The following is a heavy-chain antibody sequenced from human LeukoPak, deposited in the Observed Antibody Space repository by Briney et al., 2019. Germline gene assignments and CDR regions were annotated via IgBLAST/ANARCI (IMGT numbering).Heavy chain of an antibody. V-gene: IGHV3-49*04. D-gene: IGHD2-2*01. Sequence: GGSLELLCTASGFTLDHYPMNWVRQAPGKGPELVGFLRSKAYGGTTEYAASVRGKFTISRDESNSIAYLQMSSLKAEDTAVYYCTRVGLPAVMPFDYWGQGTLVTVSS. J-gene: IGHJ4*02. CDR3: TRVGLPAVMPFDY. CDR2: LRSKAYGGTT. CDR1: GFTLDHYP.